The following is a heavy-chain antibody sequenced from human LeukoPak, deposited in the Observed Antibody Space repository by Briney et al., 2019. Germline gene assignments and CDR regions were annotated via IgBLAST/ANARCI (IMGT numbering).Heavy chain of an antibody. Sequence: TGGSLRLSCAASGFTFSSYGMHWVRQAPGKGLEWVADISSDGSKTFYGDSVEGRFTISRDDSEKTLYLQMSSLTADDTAVYYCARGYSYGDFWGQGTLVTVSS. V-gene: IGHV3-30*03. CDR3: ARGYSYGDF. J-gene: IGHJ4*02. CDR2: ISSDGSKT. CDR1: GFTFSSYG. D-gene: IGHD5-18*01.